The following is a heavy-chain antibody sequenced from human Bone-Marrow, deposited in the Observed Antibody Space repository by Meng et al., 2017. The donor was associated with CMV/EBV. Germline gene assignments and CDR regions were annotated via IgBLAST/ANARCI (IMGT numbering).Heavy chain of an antibody. J-gene: IGHJ3*01. V-gene: IGHV3-7*01. Sequence: GGSLRLSCAASGFTFSSYWMSWVRQAPGKGLEWVANIKQDGSEKYYVDSVKGRFTISRDNSKNTLFGQMNSLRAEDTAVYFCAKDLSGYCSSTSCYSRAFDVWGQGTMVTVSS. D-gene: IGHD2-2*02. CDR3: AKDLSGYCSSTSCYSRAFDV. CDR2: IKQDGSEK. CDR1: GFTFSSYW.